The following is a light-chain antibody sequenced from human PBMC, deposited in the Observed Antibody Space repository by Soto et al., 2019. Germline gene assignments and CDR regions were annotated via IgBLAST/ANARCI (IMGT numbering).Light chain of an antibody. V-gene: IGKV1-39*01. CDR2: AAS. J-gene: IGKJ4*01. Sequence: DIQMTQSPSSLSATLGHRVTITCRASQSISSYLNWYQQKPGKAPKVLIYAASSLQSGVPSRFSGIGSGTDFTLSISSLQPEDFATYYCQQSYSGPLTFGGGTKVEIK. CDR3: QQSYSGPLT. CDR1: QSISSY.